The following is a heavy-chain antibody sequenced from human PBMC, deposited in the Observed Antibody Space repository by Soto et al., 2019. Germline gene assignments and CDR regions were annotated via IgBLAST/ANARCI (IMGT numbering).Heavy chain of an antibody. V-gene: IGHV4-34*01. D-gene: IGHD3-3*01. CDR2: INHSGST. CDR3: AREGGNYDFWTGSSDFDY. J-gene: IGHJ4*02. CDR1: GGSFSGYY. Sequence: SETLSLTCAVYGGSFSGYYWSWIRQPPGKGLEWIGEINHSGSTNYNPSLKSRVTISVDTSKNQFSLKLSSVTAADTAAYYCAREGGNYDFWTGSSDFDYWGQGTLVTVSS.